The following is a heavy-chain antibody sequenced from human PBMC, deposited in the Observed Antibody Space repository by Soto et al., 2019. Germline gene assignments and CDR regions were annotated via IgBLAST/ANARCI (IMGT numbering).Heavy chain of an antibody. CDR2: IIPMLGVR. Sequence: QVQLVQSGAEVKKPGSSVKLSCKDSGGTFSTYSMFWVRQAPGQGLEWMGRIIPMLGVRNYAQRFQDRVTITADKSTATAHMELRRLRSEDTALYYCTIGSWSGEVFDIWGQGTMVTVSS. CDR1: GGTFSTYS. V-gene: IGHV1-69*02. CDR3: TIGSWSGEVFDI. D-gene: IGHD2-21*01. J-gene: IGHJ3*02.